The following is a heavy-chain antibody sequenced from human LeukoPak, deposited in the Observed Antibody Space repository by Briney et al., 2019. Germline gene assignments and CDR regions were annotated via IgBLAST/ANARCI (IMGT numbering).Heavy chain of an antibody. D-gene: IGHD6-19*01. Sequence: GGSLRLSSAASGFTFSGSAMHWVRQASGKGLEWVGRIRSKANSYATAYAASVKGRFTISRDDSKNTAYLQMNSLKTEDTAVYYCTRPGIAVAGSDYWGQGTLVTVSS. V-gene: IGHV3-73*01. CDR2: IRSKANSYAT. J-gene: IGHJ4*02. CDR1: GFTFSGSA. CDR3: TRPGIAVAGSDY.